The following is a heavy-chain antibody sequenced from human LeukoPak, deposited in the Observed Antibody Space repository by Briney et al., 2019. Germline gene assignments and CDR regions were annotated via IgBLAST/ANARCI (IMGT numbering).Heavy chain of an antibody. CDR3: AKVGEYYDSSGYYYGPNDY. CDR2: ISGSGGST. V-gene: IGHV3-23*01. J-gene: IGHJ4*02. D-gene: IGHD3-22*01. CDR1: GFTFSSYA. Sequence: PGGSLRLSCAASGFTFSSYAMSWVRQAPGKGLEWVSAISGSGGSTYYADSVKGRFTISRDNSKNTLYLQMNSLRAEDTAVYYCAKVGEYYDSSGYYYGPNDYWGQGTLVTVSS.